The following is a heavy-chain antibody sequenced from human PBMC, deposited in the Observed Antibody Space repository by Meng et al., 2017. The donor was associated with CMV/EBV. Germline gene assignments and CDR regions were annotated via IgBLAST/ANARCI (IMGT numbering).Heavy chain of an antibody. CDR1: GYTFTSYY. CDR2: INPSGGST. V-gene: IGHV1-46*01. D-gene: IGHD1-14*01. J-gene: IGHJ4*02. CDR3: ASSERGIPDY. Sequence: ASVKVSCKASGYTFTSYYMPWVRQAPGQGLEWMGIINPSGGSTSYAQKFQGRVTMTRDTSTSTVYMELSSLRSEDTAVYYCASSERGIPDYWGQGTLVTVSS.